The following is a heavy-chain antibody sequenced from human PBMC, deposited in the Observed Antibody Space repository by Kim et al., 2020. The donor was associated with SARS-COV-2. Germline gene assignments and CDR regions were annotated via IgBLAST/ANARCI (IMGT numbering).Heavy chain of an antibody. CDR1: GGSFSGYY. CDR3: SRRRPTASWGGGTYFDY. Sequence: SETLSLTCAVYGGSFSGYYWSWIRQPPGKGLEWIGEINHSGSTNYNPSLKSRVTILVDTSKNQFSLKLSSVTAADTAVYYCSRRRPTASWGGGTYFDYWG. V-gene: IGHV4-34*01. J-gene: IGHJ4*01. D-gene: IGHD3-16*01. CDR2: INHSGST.